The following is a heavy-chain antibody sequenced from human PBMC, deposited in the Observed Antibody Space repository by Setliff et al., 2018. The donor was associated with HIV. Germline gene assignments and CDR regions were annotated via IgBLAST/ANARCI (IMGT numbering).Heavy chain of an antibody. CDR2: INPNRGCT. D-gene: IGHD2-21*01. Sequence: GASVKVSCKASGYTFTGYYMHWVRQAPGQGLEWMGWINPNRGCTNYAQKFQGRVTMTRDTSISTAYMELSRLRSDDTAVYYCARTLCGGIGPYYYYMDVWGKGTTVTVSS. J-gene: IGHJ6*03. CDR1: GYTFTGYY. CDR3: ARTLCGGIGPYYYYMDV. V-gene: IGHV1-2*02.